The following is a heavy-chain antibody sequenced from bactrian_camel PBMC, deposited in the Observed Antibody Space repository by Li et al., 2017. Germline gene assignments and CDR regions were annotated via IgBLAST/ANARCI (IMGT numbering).Heavy chain of an antibody. CDR3: ANFVGGSWSLGSH. V-gene: IGHV3S6*01. J-gene: IGHJ4*01. Sequence: QVQLVESGGALIQPGGSLRLSCAAAGFTFSTADMSWVRQAPGKGLEWVSGDNNDGLDITYADSVKGRFNMSRDNAQNTLYVHLNSLKTEDTAMYYCANFVGGSWSLGSHWGQGTQVTVS. CDR1: GFTFSTAD. D-gene: IGHD6*01. CDR2: DNNDGLDI.